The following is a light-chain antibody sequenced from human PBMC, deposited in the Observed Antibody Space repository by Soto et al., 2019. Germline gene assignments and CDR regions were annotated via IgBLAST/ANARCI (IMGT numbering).Light chain of an antibody. CDR2: DNN. CDR1: SSNIGNNH. Sequence: QSVLTQPPSVSAAPGQKVTVSCSGSSSNIGNNHVSWYQHLPGTAPKVLIYDNNKRPSGIPDRVSGSKSATSATLDITGLQTGDEADYYCGSWDRSLRGWVFGGGTKVTVL. CDR3: GSWDRSLRGWV. V-gene: IGLV1-51*01. J-gene: IGLJ3*02.